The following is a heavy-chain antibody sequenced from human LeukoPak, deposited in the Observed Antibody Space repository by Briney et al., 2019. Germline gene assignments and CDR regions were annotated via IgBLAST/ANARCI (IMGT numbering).Heavy chain of an antibody. CDR2: IRYDGSNK. CDR3: AKTPLTSWIGESWPNYYYYYYMDV. V-gene: IGHV3-30*02. CDR1: GFTFSSYG. J-gene: IGHJ6*03. D-gene: IGHD3-10*01. Sequence: PGGSLRLSCAASGFTFSSYGMHWVRQAPGKGLEWVAFIRYDGSNKYYADSVKGRFTISRDNSKNTLYLQMNSLRAEDTAVYYCAKTPLTSWIGESWPNYYYYYYMDVWGKGTTVTISS.